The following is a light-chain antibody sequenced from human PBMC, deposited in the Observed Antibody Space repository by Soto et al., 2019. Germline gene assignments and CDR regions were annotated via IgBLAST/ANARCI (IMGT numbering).Light chain of an antibody. V-gene: IGKV1-5*03. Sequence: DIQMTQSPSTLSGSVGDRFTITCRASQTISSWLAWYQQKPGKAPKLLIYKASTLKSGVPSRFSGSGSGTEFTLTISSLQPDDFATYYCQQYTNYPWTFGQGTKVDIK. J-gene: IGKJ1*01. CDR3: QQYTNYPWT. CDR2: KAS. CDR1: QTISSW.